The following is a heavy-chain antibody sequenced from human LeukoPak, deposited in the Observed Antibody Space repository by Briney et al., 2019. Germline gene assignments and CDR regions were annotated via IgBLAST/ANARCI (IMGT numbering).Heavy chain of an antibody. D-gene: IGHD3-9*01. V-gene: IGHV3-23*01. J-gene: IGHJ4*02. CDR3: AKADGYDILTGYYTPRLFDY. CDR1: GFIFSNYA. Sequence: GGSLRLSCAASGFIFSNYAMSWVRQAPGKGLEWVSAIDSTGAYTWYADSVKGRFTISRDNSKNTLYLQMNSLRAEDTAVYYCAKADGYDILTGYYTPRLFDYWGQGTLVTVSS. CDR2: IDSTGAYT.